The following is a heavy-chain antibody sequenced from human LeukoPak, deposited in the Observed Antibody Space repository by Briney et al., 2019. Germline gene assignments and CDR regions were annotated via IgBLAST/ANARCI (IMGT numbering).Heavy chain of an antibody. CDR2: ISSSSSTI. CDR3: ASNYLYSGSSGIYFDY. D-gene: IGHD1-26*01. Sequence: GGSLRLSCAASGFTFSSYSMNGVRQAPGKGLEWVSYISSSSSTIYYADSVKGRFTISRDNAKNSLYLQMNSLRDEDTAVYYCASNYLYSGSSGIYFDYWGQGTLVTVSS. V-gene: IGHV3-48*02. CDR1: GFTFSSYS. J-gene: IGHJ4*02.